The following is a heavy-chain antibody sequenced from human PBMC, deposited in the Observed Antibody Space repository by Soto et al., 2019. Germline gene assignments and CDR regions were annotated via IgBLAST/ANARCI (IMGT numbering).Heavy chain of an antibody. Sequence: QVQLVQSGAEVKKPGSSVKVSCKASGGTFSSYAISWVRQAPGQGLEWMGGIIPIFGTANYAQKFQGRVTITADEYTSTAYMELSSLRSEDTAVYYCASGYCSGGSCSTLNYYYYGMDVWGQGTTVTVSS. D-gene: IGHD2-15*01. CDR3: ASGYCSGGSCSTLNYYYYGMDV. CDR1: GGTFSSYA. V-gene: IGHV1-69*01. CDR2: IIPIFGTA. J-gene: IGHJ6*02.